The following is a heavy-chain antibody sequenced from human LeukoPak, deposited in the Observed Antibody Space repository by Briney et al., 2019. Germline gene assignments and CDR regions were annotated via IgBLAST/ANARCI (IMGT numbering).Heavy chain of an antibody. Sequence: ASVKVSCKASGGTFSSYAISWVRQAPGQGLEWMGGIIPIFGTANYAQKCQGRVTITADEPTTTAYMELTSLTSDDTAVYYCARETGTVPFHNVLTGRQDFYYYYIDVWGKGTTVTVSS. CDR1: GGTFSSYA. J-gene: IGHJ6*03. V-gene: IGHV1-69*13. CDR3: ARETGTVPFHNVLTGRQDFYYYYIDV. D-gene: IGHD3-9*01. CDR2: IIPIFGTA.